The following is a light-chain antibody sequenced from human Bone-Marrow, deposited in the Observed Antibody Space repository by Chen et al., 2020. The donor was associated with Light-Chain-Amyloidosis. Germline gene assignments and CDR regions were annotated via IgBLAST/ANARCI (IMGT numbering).Light chain of an antibody. CDR3: QSYQGSSQGV. J-gene: IGLJ3*02. Sequence: NFMLTQPHSVSESPGKTVIISCTRSSGSIATNYVQWYQQRPGSSPTTVSYEDDQRPPGVPDRFSGSSDRSSNSASLTISGLTPEDESDYYCQSYQGSSQGVFGGGTKLTVL. V-gene: IGLV6-57*01. CDR1: SGSIATNY. CDR2: EDD.